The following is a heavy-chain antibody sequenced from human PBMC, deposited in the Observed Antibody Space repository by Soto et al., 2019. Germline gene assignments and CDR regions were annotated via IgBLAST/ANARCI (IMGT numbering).Heavy chain of an antibody. CDR2: ISGSGGST. CDR1: GFTFSSYA. J-gene: IGHJ4*02. D-gene: IGHD2-21*02. CDR3: AKDRSAYCGGDCPLDY. V-gene: IGHV3-23*01. Sequence: EVQLLESGGGLVQPGGSLRLSCAASGFTFSSYAMSWVRQAPGKGLEWVSAISGSGGSTYYADSVKGRFTISRDNSKNTLYLQMNSLRAEDTAVYYCAKDRSAYCGGDCPLDYWGQGTLVTVSS.